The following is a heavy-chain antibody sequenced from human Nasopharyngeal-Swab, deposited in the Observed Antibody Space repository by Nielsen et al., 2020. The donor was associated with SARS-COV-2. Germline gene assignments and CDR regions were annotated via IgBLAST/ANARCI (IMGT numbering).Heavy chain of an antibody. CDR1: GFTFSSYG. D-gene: IGHD2-21*02. Sequence: GGSLRLSCAASGFTFSSYGMHWVRQAPGRGLEWVAVISYDGSNKYYADSVKGRFTISRDNSKNTLYLQMNSLRAGDTAVYYCAKDPSIVVVTAEYFQHWGQGTLVTVSS. CDR3: AKDPSIVVVTAEYFQH. V-gene: IGHV3-30*18. CDR2: ISYDGSNK. J-gene: IGHJ1*01.